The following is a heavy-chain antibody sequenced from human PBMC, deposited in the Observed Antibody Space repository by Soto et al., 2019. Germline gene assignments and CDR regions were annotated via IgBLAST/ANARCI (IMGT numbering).Heavy chain of an antibody. CDR3: ARADGYKKGGFDY. J-gene: IGHJ4*02. D-gene: IGHD5-12*01. CDR2: IIPILGIA. V-gene: IGHV1-69*02. Sequence: QVQLVQSGAEVKKPGSSVKVSCKASGGTFSSYTISWVRQAPGQGLEWMGRIIPILGIANYAQKFRGRVTITADKSTSTAYMELSSLRSEDTAVYYCARADGYKKGGFDYWGQGTLVTVSS. CDR1: GGTFSSYT.